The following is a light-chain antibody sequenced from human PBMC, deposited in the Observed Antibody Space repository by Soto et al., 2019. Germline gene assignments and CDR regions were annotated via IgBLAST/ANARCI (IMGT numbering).Light chain of an antibody. CDR2: KAS. CDR3: QHYNSYSVA. CDR1: QTISSW. V-gene: IGKV1-5*03. Sequence: DIQMTQSPSTLSGSVGDRVTITCRASQTISSWWDWYQQKPGKAPKLLIYKASTLNSGVPSRFSGSGAGTEFTLTIRSLEPDDFATYYCQHYNSYSVAFGEGTKVELK. J-gene: IGKJ1*01.